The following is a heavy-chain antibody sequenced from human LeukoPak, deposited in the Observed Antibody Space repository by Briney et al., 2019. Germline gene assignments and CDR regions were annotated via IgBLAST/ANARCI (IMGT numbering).Heavy chain of an antibody. CDR3: ARGYCSDERCPVFPS. CDR2: ISSSETT. Sequence: SETLSLTCSVSGGSVTSYYWNWVRQTPGKGLEWIGYISSSETTDYGPSFKSRVAMSLDTSKNQFSLKLSSVTAADTGVYYCARGYCSDERCPVFPSWGQGTLVTVSS. CDR1: GGSVTSYY. J-gene: IGHJ5*02. D-gene: IGHD2-15*01. V-gene: IGHV4-59*02.